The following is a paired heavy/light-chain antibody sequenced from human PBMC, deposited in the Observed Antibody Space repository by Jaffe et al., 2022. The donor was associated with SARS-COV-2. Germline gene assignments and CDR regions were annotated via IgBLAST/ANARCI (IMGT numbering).Light chain of an antibody. J-gene: IGLJ3*02. Sequence: QAVVTQEPSLTVSPGGTVTLTCGSSTGAVTSGHYPYWFQQKPGQAPRTLIYDTSNKHSWTPARFSGSLLGGKAALTLSGAQPEDEAEYYCLLSYSGASNWVFGGGTKLTVL. CDR2: DTS. V-gene: IGLV7-46*01. CDR1: TGAVTSGHY. CDR3: LLSYSGASNWV.
Heavy chain of an antibody. Sequence: EVQLLESGGGLVQPGGSLRLSCAASGFTFSSYAMSWVRQAPGKGLEWVSAISGSGGSTYYADSVKGRFTISRDNSKNTLYLQMNSLRAEDTAVYYCASLGGTMVRGGTLYYYYGMDVWGQGTTVTVSS. CDR1: GFTFSSYA. CDR3: ASLGGTMVRGGTLYYYYGMDV. J-gene: IGHJ6*02. V-gene: IGHV3-23*01. D-gene: IGHD3-10*01. CDR2: ISGSGGST.